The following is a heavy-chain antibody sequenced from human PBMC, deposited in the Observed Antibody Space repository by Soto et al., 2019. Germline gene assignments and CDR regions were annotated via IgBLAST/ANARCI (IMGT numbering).Heavy chain of an antibody. CDR1: GFSFSTYG. D-gene: IGHD1-1*01. J-gene: IGHJ4*02. V-gene: IGHV3-23*01. CDR3: AKWNGYGDY. CDR2: VSGGSGVT. Sequence: EVQLLESGGGLVQPGESLRLSCAVSGFSFSTYGVTWVRQAPGKGLEWVSGVSGGSGVTHYADAVKGRFTITGDNSKNTVYLHMNSLRLEDTAVYYCAKWNGYGDYWGQGTLVTVSS.